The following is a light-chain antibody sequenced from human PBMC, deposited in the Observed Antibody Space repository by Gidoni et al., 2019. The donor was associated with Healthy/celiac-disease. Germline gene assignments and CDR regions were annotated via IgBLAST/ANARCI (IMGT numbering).Light chain of an antibody. CDR2: GAS. CDR1: QSVSSSY. Sequence: IVSTQSPGTLSLSPGERATLSCRASQSVSSSYLAWYQQKPGQAPRLLIYGASSRATGIPDRFSGSGSGTDFTLTISRLEPEDFAVYYCQQYGSSPWTFGQGTKVEIK. J-gene: IGKJ1*01. V-gene: IGKV3-20*01. CDR3: QQYGSSPWT.